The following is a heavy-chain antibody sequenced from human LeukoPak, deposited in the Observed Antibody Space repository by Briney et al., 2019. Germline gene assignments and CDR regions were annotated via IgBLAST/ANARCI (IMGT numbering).Heavy chain of an antibody. CDR2: INPSGGST. V-gene: IGHV1-46*01. CDR1: GYTFTSYY. Sequence: ASVKVSCKASGYTFTSYYMHWVRQAPGQGLEWMGIINPSGGSTSYAQKFQGRVTMTRDTSTSTVYMELSSLRSEDTAVYYCARDTLYSSSWQNPFDYWGQGTLVTVSS. CDR3: ARDTLYSSSWQNPFDY. J-gene: IGHJ4*02. D-gene: IGHD6-13*01.